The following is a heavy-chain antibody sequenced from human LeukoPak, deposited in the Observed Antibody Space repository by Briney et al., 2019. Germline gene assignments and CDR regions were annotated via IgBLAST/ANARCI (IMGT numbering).Heavy chain of an antibody. CDR1: GYSFPSYW. CDR2: IYPRDSET. Sequence: GESLKISCKGSGYSFPSYWIAWVRQVPGKGLEWMGIIYPRDSETRYSPSFQGHVTISADKSISTAYLQWSSLKASDTAMYYCASSAIAARLGYWGQGTLVTVSS. V-gene: IGHV5-51*01. D-gene: IGHD6-6*01. CDR3: ASSAIAARLGY. J-gene: IGHJ4*02.